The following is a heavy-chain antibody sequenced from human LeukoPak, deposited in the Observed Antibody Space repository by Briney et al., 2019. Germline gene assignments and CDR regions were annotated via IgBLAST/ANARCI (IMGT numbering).Heavy chain of an antibody. CDR1: GXTFSNYG. D-gene: IGHD1-1*01. J-gene: IGHJ4*02. CDR2: IWDDGSNE. V-gene: IGHV3-33*01. CDR3: ARDHSGTQDY. Sequence: GRSLRLSCAASGXTFSNYGMHWVRQAPGKGLEWVAVIWDDGSNEYYADSVKGRFTLFRDNRTNTLYLQMNSLRAEDTAVYSCARDHSGTQDYWGQGTLVTVSS.